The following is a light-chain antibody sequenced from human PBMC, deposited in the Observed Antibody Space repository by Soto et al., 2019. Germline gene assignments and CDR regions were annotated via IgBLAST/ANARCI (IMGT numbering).Light chain of an antibody. CDR2: AAS. CDR3: QQRYSTPYT. CDR1: QSINTY. J-gene: IGKJ2*01. V-gene: IGKV1-39*01. Sequence: DIQMTHSPSSLSASIGDRVTITCRASQSINTYLNWYQQKQGKAPKLLIYAASNLQSGVPSRFSGSASGTDVTLTIGSLQPEYFATYYCQQRYSTPYTFGQVTKLEI.